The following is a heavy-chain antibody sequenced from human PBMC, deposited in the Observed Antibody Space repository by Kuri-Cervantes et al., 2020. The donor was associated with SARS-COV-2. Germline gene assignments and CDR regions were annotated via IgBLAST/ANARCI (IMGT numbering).Heavy chain of an antibody. V-gene: IGHV3-30-3*01. J-gene: IGHJ4*02. CDR3: AREAYYDFWSGYHTRTDYFDY. D-gene: IGHD3-3*01. CDR2: ISYDGSSK. CDR1: GFTFSSYA. Sequence: GGSLRPSCAASGFTFSSYAMHWVRQAPGKGLEWVAVISYDGSSKYYADSVKGRFTISRDNSKNTLYLQMNSQRAEDAAVYYCAREAYYDFWSGYHTRTDYFDYWGQGTLVTVSS.